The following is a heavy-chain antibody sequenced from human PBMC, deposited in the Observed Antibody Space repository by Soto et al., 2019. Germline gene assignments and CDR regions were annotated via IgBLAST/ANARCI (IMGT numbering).Heavy chain of an antibody. V-gene: IGHV4-30-4*01. CDR2: IYYGGST. Sequence: QVQLQESGPGLVKPSQTLSLTCNVSGGSISKGVHYWSWIRQPPGKGLEWVGYIYYGGSTYYSPSLESRVFISVDTSQNQLSLKLTSVTVADTAVYFCARGWMATVGNDIDYWGQGTLVTVSS. CDR3: ARGWMATVGNDIDY. J-gene: IGHJ4*02. D-gene: IGHD1-1*01. CDR1: GGSISKGVHY.